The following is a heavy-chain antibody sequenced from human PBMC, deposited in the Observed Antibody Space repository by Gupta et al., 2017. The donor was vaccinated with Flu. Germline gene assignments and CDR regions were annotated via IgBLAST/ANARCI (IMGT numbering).Heavy chain of an antibody. CDR1: GYTLTDLS. D-gene: IGHD3-22*01. CDR3: ATDLSAKYYDSKNWFDP. Sequence: QVQLVQSGAEVKKPGASVKVSCKVSGYTLTDLSMHWLRQAPGKGLEWMGGFDPEDGETIYAQKFQGRVTMTEDTSTDTAYMELSSLRSEDTAVYYCATDLSAKYYDSKNWFDPWGQGTLVTVSS. CDR2: FDPEDGET. V-gene: IGHV1-24*01. J-gene: IGHJ5*02.